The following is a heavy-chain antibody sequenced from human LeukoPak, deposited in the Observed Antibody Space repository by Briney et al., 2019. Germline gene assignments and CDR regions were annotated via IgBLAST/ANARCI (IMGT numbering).Heavy chain of an antibody. CDR2: IDPNSGGT. D-gene: IGHD6-13*01. J-gene: IGHJ5*02. V-gene: IGHV1-2*02. CDR3: ATPSSSSWYGFDH. Sequence: GASVKVSCKTSGYTFTGYYIHWVRQAPGQGLEWMGWIDPNSGGTNYAQKFQGRVTITRDTSISTAYMELSKLTSADTAVYRRATPSSSSWYGFDHWGQGTLVTVSS. CDR1: GYTFTGYY.